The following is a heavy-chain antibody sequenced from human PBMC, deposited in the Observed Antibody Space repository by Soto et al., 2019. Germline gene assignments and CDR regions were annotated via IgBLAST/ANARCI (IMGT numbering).Heavy chain of an antibody. D-gene: IGHD6-6*01. V-gene: IGHV1-69*01. J-gene: IGHJ6*02. CDR3: ARGRYSSSSVSYYYYGMDV. CDR2: IIPIFGTA. Sequence: QVQLVQSGAEVQKPGSSVKVSCKASGGTFSSYAISWVRQTPGQGLEWMGGIIPIFGTANYAQKFQGRVTITADESTSTAYMELSSLRSEDTAVYYCARGRYSSSSVSYYYYGMDVWGQGTTVTVSS. CDR1: GGTFSSYA.